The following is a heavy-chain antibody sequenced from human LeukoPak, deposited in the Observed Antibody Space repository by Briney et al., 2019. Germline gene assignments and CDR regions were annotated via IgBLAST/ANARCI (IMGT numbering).Heavy chain of an antibody. D-gene: IGHD3-22*01. CDR1: GFTFRSYW. Sequence: GGSLRLSCAASGFTFRSYWMHWVRQAPGKGLVWVSRVNSDGSGTTYADSVKGRFTISRDNAKNTLYLQMNSLRVEDTAVYYCAKDGLRYYYDSSGFYPGDCWGQGTLVTVSS. J-gene: IGHJ4*02. CDR2: VNSDGSGT. CDR3: AKDGLRYYYDSSGFYPGDC. V-gene: IGHV3-74*03.